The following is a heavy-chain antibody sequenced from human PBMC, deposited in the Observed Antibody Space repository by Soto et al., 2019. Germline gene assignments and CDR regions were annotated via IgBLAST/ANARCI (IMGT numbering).Heavy chain of an antibody. V-gene: IGHV3-30-3*01. D-gene: IGHD5-12*01. CDR1: GFTFSRYA. CDR3: ARDEIERGYATYYFDY. Sequence: QVQLVESGGGVVQPGRSLRLSCAASGFTFSRYAMHWVRQAPGKGLEWVAVISYDGSNKYYADSVKGRFTISRDNYKNTLYLQMNSLRAEDTAVYYCARDEIERGYATYYFDYWGQGTLVTVSS. J-gene: IGHJ4*02. CDR2: ISYDGSNK.